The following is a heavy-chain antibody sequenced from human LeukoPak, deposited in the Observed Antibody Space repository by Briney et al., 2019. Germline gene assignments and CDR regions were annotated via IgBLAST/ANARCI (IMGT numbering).Heavy chain of an antibody. J-gene: IGHJ6*03. CDR2: ISSSGSTI. CDR3: ARDPYSGYYGDYYYYYMDV. V-gene: IGHV3-48*03. D-gene: IGHD5-12*01. CDR1: GFTFSSYE. Sequence: GGSLRLSCAASGFTFSSYEMNWVRQAPGKGLEWVSYISSSGSTIYYADSVKGRFTISRDNAKNSLYLQMNSLRAEDTAVYYSARDPYSGYYGDYYYYYMDVWGKGTTVTISS.